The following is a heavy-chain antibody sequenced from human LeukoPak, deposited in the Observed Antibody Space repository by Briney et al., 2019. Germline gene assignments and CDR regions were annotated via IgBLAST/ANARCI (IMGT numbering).Heavy chain of an antibody. CDR1: GFTFSSYN. D-gene: IGHD2-2*02. CDR3: ARDGACNTTRCFTYYYDY. Sequence: GGSLRLSCAASGFTFSSYNMNWVRQAPGKGLEWVSSISSSSSYIYYAESVKGRFTISRDNAKNSLYLQMNSLRAEDTAVYYCARDGACNTTRCFTYYYDYWGQGTLVTVSP. V-gene: IGHV3-21*01. CDR2: ISSSSSYI. J-gene: IGHJ4*02.